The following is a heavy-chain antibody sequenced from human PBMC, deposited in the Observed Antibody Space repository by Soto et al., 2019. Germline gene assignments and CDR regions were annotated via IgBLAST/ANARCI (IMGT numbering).Heavy chain of an antibody. J-gene: IGHJ6*02. CDR3: AKVNRVGRPVYSNSSSPRAYYYGMDV. CDR1: GFTFSSYG. V-gene: IGHV3-30*18. Sequence: GGSLRLSCAASGFTFSSYGMHWVRQAPGKGLEWVAVISYDGSNKYYADSVKGRFTISRDNSKNTLYLQMNSLRAEDTAVYYCAKVNRVGRPVYSNSSSPRAYYYGMDVWGQGTTVTVSS. D-gene: IGHD6-6*01. CDR2: ISYDGSNK.